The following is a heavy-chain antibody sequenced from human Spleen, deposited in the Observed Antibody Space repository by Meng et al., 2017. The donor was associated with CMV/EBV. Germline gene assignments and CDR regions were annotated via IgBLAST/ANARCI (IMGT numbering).Heavy chain of an antibody. Sequence: GESLKISCAASGFTFSSYSMNWVRQAPGKGLEWVSSISSSSSYIYYADSVKGRFTISRDNAKNSLYLQMNSLRAEDTAVYYCAKAVTMINRFDYWGQGTLVTVSS. CDR3: AKAVTMINRFDY. CDR2: ISSSSSYI. J-gene: IGHJ4*02. D-gene: IGHD3-22*01. CDR1: GFTFSSYS. V-gene: IGHV3-21*04.